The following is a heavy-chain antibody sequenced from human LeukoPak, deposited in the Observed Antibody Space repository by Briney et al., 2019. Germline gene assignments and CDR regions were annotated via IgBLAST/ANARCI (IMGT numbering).Heavy chain of an antibody. V-gene: IGHV1-69*05. J-gene: IGHJ5*02. Sequence: GASVKVSCKASGYTFTSYGISWVRQAPGQGLEWMGGIIPIFGTANYAQKFQGRVTITTDESTSTAYMELSSLRSEDTAVYYCAIKYNWFDPWGQGTLVTVSS. CDR3: AIKYNWFDP. CDR2: IIPIFGTA. CDR1: GYTFTSYG.